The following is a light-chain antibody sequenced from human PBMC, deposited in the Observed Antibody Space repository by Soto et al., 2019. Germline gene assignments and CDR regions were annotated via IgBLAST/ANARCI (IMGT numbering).Light chain of an antibody. CDR2: DVS. V-gene: IGLV2-14*01. CDR3: SSYTSSSTYVV. J-gene: IGLJ2*01. Sequence: QSVLTQPASVSGSPGQSITISCTGPSSDVGGYNYVSWYQQHPGKAPKLMIYDVSNRPSGVSNRFSGSKSGNTASLTISGLQAEDEDDYYCSSYTSSSTYVVFGGGTKLTVL. CDR1: SSDVGGYNY.